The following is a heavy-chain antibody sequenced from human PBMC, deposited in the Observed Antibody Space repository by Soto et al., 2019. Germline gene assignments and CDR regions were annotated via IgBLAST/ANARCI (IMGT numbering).Heavy chain of an antibody. Sequence: PGGSLRLSCAASGFTVSSNYMSWVRQAPGKGLEWVSVIYSGGSTYYADSVKGRFTISRDISRNTLYLQMNSLRAEDTAVYYCVRENYYYGMDVWGQGTTVTVSS. V-gene: IGHV3-66*01. J-gene: IGHJ6*02. CDR2: IYSGGST. CDR3: VRENYYYGMDV. CDR1: GFTVSSNY.